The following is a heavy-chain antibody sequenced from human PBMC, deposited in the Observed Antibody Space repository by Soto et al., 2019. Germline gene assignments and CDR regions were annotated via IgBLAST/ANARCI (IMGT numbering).Heavy chain of an antibody. J-gene: IGHJ1*01. CDR2: ISGSGGST. CDR1: GFTFSSYA. CDR3: AKEKGACSGGSCYSGCFQH. D-gene: IGHD2-15*01. V-gene: IGHV3-23*01. Sequence: EVQLLESGGGLVQPGGSLRLSCAASGFTFSSYAMSWVRQAPGKGLEWVSAISGSGGSTYYADSVKGRFTISRDNSKNPLYLQMNSLRAEDTAVYYCAKEKGACSGGSCYSGCFQHWGQGTLVTVSS.